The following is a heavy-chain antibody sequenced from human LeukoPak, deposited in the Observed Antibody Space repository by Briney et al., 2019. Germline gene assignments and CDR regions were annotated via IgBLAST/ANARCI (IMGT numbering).Heavy chain of an antibody. D-gene: IGHD3-10*01. J-gene: IGHJ4*02. V-gene: IGHV3-33*06. CDR1: GFTFSSYG. CDR3: AKGPGADPYGSCDY. CDR2: IWYDGSNK. Sequence: PGRSLRLSCAASGFTFSSYGMHWVRQAPGKGLEWVAVIWYDGSNKYYADSVKGRFTISRDNSKNTLYLQMNSLRAEDTAVYYCAKGPGADPYGSCDYWGQGTLVTVSS.